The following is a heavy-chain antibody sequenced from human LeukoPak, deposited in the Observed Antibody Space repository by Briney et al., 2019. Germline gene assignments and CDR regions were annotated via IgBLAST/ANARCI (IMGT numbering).Heavy chain of an antibody. J-gene: IGHJ4*02. CDR3: LRDLNWSLDQ. D-gene: IGHD1-20*01. CDR1: GFTFSNYM. CDR2: IKSDGITI. Sequence: TGGSLRLSCAASGFTFSNYMMHWVRQAPGKGLVWVSRIKSDGITITYADSVKGRLTISRDNVKNTLYLQMNSLRAEDTAVYYCLRDLNWSLDQWGQGTLVTVSS. V-gene: IGHV3-74*01.